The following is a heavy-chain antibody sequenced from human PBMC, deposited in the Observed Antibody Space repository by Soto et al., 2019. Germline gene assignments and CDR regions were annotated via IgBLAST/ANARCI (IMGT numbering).Heavy chain of an antibody. Sequence: SETLSLTCTVSGGSISSGGYYWSWIRQHPGKGLEWIGYIYYSGSTYYNPSLKSRVTISVDTSKNQFSLKLSSVTAADTAVYFCARDPVFLEWFHYVGGGMDVWGQGTTVTVSS. D-gene: IGHD3-3*01. CDR3: ARDPVFLEWFHYVGGGMDV. V-gene: IGHV4-31*02. CDR1: GGSISSGGYY. J-gene: IGHJ6*02. CDR2: IYYSGST.